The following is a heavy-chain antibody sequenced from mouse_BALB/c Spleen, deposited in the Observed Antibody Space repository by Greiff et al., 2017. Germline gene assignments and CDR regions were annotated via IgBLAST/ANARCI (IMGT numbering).Heavy chain of an antibody. Sequence: EVQLQQSGPELVKPGASVKMSCKASGYTFTDYYMDWVKQSHGESFEWIGRVNPYNGGTSYNQKFKGKATLTVDKSSSTAYMELNSLTSEDSAVYYCASANWGDWYFDVWGAGTTVTGSS. CDR3: ASANWGDWYFDV. V-gene: IGHV1-19*01. D-gene: IGHD4-1*01. J-gene: IGHJ1*01. CDR2: VNPYNGGT. CDR1: GYTFTDYY.